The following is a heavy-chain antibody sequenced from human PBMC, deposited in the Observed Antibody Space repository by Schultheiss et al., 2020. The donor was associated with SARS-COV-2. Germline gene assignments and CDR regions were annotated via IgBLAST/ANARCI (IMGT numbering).Heavy chain of an antibody. Sequence: SGPTLVKPTETLTLTCTVSGFSLNNARMGVTWIRQPPGKALEWLAYTFSNDEKSFRTSLKGRLTISKDTSKSQVVLTMTNMDPEDTATYCCARISVLVPTAITPGRYYYYYMDVWGKGTTVTVSS. CDR3: ARISVLVPTAITPGRYYYYYMDV. CDR1: GFSLNNARMG. D-gene: IGHD2-2*02. J-gene: IGHJ6*03. V-gene: IGHV2-26*01. CDR2: TFSNDEK.